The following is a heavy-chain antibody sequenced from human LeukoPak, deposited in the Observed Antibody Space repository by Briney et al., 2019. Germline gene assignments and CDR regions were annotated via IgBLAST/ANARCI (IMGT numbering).Heavy chain of an antibody. CDR2: IISKTSGGTT. CDR1: GLTFANAW. Sequence: GGSRTLSCAASGLTFANAWMRWVRQAPGKGLEWVARIISKTSGGTTDCAAPVKGRFIISRDDSKTTLYLQMNSLKTEDTAVYYCTTYRYNYGSTGYSYFDFWGQGTLVTVSS. V-gene: IGHV3-15*01. J-gene: IGHJ4*02. D-gene: IGHD5-18*01. CDR3: TTYRYNYGSTGYSYFDF.